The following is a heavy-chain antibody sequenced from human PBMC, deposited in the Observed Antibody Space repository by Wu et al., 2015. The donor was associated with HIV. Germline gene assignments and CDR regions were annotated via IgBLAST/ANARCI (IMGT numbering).Heavy chain of an antibody. CDR3: ARDQSSLKPLTGTERAKAAFDY. V-gene: IGHV1-46*03. CDR2: INPSGGST. Sequence: QVQLVQSGAEVKKPGASVKVSCKASGYTFTSYYMHWVRQAPGQGLEWMGIINPSGGSTSYAQKFQGRVTMTRDTSTSTVYMELSSLRSEDTAVYYCARDQSSLKPLTGTERAKAAFDYWAREPWSPSPQ. J-gene: IGHJ4*02. D-gene: IGHD1-20*01. CDR1: GYTFTSYY.